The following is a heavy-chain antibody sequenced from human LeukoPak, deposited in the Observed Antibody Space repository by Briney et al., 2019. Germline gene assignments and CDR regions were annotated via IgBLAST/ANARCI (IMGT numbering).Heavy chain of an antibody. D-gene: IGHD1-26*01. CDR3: TTCVKYGGTWDHFAD. V-gene: IGHV3-23*01. Sequence: GGSLRLSCAASGFTFDNYRMSWVRQAPGKGLEWVSTVNADGGNTYYADSVKGRFTISRDNSKSTLILQMNSLRVEDTALYYCTTCVKYGGTWDHFADWGQGTLVTVSS. CDR1: GFTFDNYR. CDR2: VNADGGNT. J-gene: IGHJ4*02.